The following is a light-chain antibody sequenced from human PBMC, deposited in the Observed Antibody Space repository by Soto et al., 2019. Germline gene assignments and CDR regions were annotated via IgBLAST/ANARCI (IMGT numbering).Light chain of an antibody. CDR3: QVWDSTSAHYV. J-gene: IGLJ1*01. CDR1: NSGSKS. CDR2: DES. Sequence: YELTHPPWVSVAPARTARVTCGGDNSGSKSVHWYHQKPGQAPVLVVYDESDRPSGIPERFSGSNSGNTSTLTISRVAAPDEADYYCQVWDSTSAHYVSGTPTKVTAL. V-gene: IGLV3-21*02.